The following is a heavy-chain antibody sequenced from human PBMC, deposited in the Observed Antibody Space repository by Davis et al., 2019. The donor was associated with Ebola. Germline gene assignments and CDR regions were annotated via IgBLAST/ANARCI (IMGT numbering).Heavy chain of an antibody. CDR3: TTEGIAAADFDY. J-gene: IGHJ4*02. V-gene: IGHV3-21*04. Sequence: GESLKISCAASGFTFSSYTMKWGRQAPGEGLEWVSSISSSSSYIYYADSVKGRFTISRDNAKNTLYLQMNSLRAEDTAVYYCTTEGIAAADFDYWGQGTLVTVSS. CDR1: GFTFSSYT. D-gene: IGHD6-13*01. CDR2: ISSSSSYI.